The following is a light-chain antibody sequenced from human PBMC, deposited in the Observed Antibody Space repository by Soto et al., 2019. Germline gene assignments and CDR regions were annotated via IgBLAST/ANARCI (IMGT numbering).Light chain of an antibody. Sequence: DIQMTQSPSSVSASVGDRVTITCRASQAIDSWLAWYQQKPGEAPKLLIFTGSLLHSGVPPRFSGSGSGTEFTLTISSLQSEDFAVYYCQQYSNWPSWTFGQGTKVDIK. CDR2: TGS. V-gene: IGKV1-12*02. CDR3: QQYSNWPSWT. J-gene: IGKJ1*01. CDR1: QAIDSW.